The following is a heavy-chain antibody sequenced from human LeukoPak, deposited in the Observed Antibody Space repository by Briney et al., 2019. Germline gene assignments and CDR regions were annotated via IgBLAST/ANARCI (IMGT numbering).Heavy chain of an antibody. CDR3: AKAAMVRGPNGFNWFDP. CDR1: GFTFSSYA. CDR2: ISGSGGST. V-gene: IGHV3-23*01. D-gene: IGHD3-10*01. Sequence: QPGGSLRLSCAASGFTFSSYAMSWVRQAPGKGLEWVSAISGSGGSTYYADSVKGRFTISRDNSKNTLYLQMNSLRAEDTAVYYCAKAAMVRGPNGFNWFDPWGQGTLVTVSS. J-gene: IGHJ5*02.